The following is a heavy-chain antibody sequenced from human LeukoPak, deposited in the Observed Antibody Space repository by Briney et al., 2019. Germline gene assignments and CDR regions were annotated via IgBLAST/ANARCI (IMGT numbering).Heavy chain of an antibody. CDR2: ISGSNSYI. V-gene: IGHV3-21*01. J-gene: IGHJ4*02. D-gene: IGHD1-1*01. Sequence: GGSLRLSCAASGFTFSSYTMHWIRQAPGKGLEWVSSISGSNSYIFYADSVKGRFSVSRDNAKDSLYLQMNSLRAEDTAVYYCARALTTLTYEGYWGQGTLVTVSS. CDR3: ARALTTLTYEGY. CDR1: GFTFSSYT.